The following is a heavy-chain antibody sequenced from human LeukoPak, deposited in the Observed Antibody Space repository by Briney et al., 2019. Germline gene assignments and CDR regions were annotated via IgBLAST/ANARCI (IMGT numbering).Heavy chain of an antibody. J-gene: IGHJ6*02. CDR3: ARDSRISRSHYYGMDV. CDR1: GFTFSSYA. V-gene: IGHV3-30-3*01. CDR2: ISYDGSNK. D-gene: IGHD2/OR15-2a*01. Sequence: GGSLRLSCAASGFTFSSYAMSWVRQAPGKGLEWVAVISYDGSNKYYADSVKGRFTISRDNSKNTLYLQMNGLRAEDTAVYYRARDSRISRSHYYGMDVWGQGTTVTVSS.